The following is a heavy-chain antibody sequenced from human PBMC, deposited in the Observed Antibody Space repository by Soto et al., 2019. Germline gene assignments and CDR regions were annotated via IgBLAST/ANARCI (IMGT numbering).Heavy chain of an antibody. CDR2: INPNSGGT. CDR1: GYTFTGYY. D-gene: IGHD6-19*01. J-gene: IGHJ6*02. Sequence: ASVKVSCKASGYTFTGYYMHLVRQAPGQGLEWMGWINPNSGGTNYAQKFQGWVTMTRDTSISTAYMELSRLRSDDTAVYYCARDGGAVAGYYYYYGMDVWGQGTTVTVSS. CDR3: ARDGGAVAGYYYYYGMDV. V-gene: IGHV1-2*04.